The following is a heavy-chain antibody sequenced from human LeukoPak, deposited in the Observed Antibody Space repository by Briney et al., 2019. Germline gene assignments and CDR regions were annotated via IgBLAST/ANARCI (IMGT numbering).Heavy chain of an antibody. CDR2: IYYSGST. CDR1: GGSISSSSYY. V-gene: IGHV4-39*01. J-gene: IGHJ4*02. Sequence: SETLSLTCTVSGGSISSSSYYWGWIRQPPGKGLEWIGSIYYSGSTYYNPSLKSRVTISVDTSKNQFSLKLRSVTAADTAVYYCARPHLYYYGSGMTGEYYFDYWGQGTLVTVSS. D-gene: IGHD3-10*01. CDR3: ARPHLYYYGSGMTGEYYFDY.